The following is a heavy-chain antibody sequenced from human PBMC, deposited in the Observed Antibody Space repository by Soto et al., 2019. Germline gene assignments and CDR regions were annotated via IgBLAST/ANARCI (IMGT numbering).Heavy chain of an antibody. D-gene: IGHD3-16*01. J-gene: IGHJ4*02. CDR1: GGSVSSGSYY. Sequence: LSLTCTVSGGSVSSGSYYWSWIRQPPGKGLEWIGYIYYSGSTNYNPSLKSRVTISVDTSKNQFSLKLSSVTAADTAVYYCARGNIGLLEFDYWGQGTLVTVS. V-gene: IGHV4-61*01. CDR2: IYYSGST. CDR3: ARGNIGLLEFDY.